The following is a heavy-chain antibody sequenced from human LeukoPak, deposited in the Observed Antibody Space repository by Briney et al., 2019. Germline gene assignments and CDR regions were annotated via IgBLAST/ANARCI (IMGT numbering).Heavy chain of an antibody. D-gene: IGHD3-9*01. J-gene: IGHJ5*02. CDR1: GYTFTNYG. CDR3: ARARLLRYYDWLLYHSNWFDP. CDR2: ISAYNGNT. V-gene: IGHV1-18*01. Sequence: ASVKVSCKASGYTFTNYGISWVRQAPGQGLEWMGWISAYNGNTNYAQKLQGRVTMTTDTSTSTAYMELRSLRSDDTAVYYCARARLLRYYDWLLYHSNWFDPWGQGTLVTVSS.